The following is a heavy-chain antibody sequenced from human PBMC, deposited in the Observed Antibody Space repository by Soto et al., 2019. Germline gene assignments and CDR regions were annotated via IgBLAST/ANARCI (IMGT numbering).Heavy chain of an antibody. J-gene: IGHJ6*03. Sequence: PGGSLRLSCAASGFTFSDYYMTWIRQAPGKGLEWVSHISSSKNITYYADSVKGRFTISRDNAKNSLYLQMNSLRAEDTAVYYCARRGVYSGGITPRYYYMDVWGKGTTVPGSS. V-gene: IGHV3-11*01. CDR2: ISSSKNIT. CDR1: GFTFSDYY. D-gene: IGHD1-1*01. CDR3: ARRGVYSGGITPRYYYMDV.